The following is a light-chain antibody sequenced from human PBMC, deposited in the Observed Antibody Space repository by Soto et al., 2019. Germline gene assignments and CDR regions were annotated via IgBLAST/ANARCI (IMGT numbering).Light chain of an antibody. Sequence: EIVLTQSPGPLSLSPGERATLSCRASQSVSSSYLAWYQQKPGQAPRLLIYVASSRATGITDRFRGSVSGTDFTLTISRLEPEDFAEYYCQQYGSSPITFGRETRLEIK. J-gene: IGKJ5*01. CDR3: QQYGSSPIT. CDR2: VAS. CDR1: QSVSSSY. V-gene: IGKV3-20*01.